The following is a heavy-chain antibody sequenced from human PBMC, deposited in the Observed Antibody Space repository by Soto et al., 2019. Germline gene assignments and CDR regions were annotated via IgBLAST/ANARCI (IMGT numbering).Heavy chain of an antibody. CDR1: GYTLTELS. Sequence: QVQLVQSGAEVKKPGASVKVSCKVSGYTLTELSMHWVRQAPGKGREWMGGFDPEDGETIYAQKFQGRVTMTEDTSTDTAYMELSSLRSEDTAVYYCATYSSSWYRRKSNWFDPWGQGTLVTVSS. V-gene: IGHV1-24*01. CDR2: FDPEDGET. J-gene: IGHJ5*02. D-gene: IGHD6-13*01. CDR3: ATYSSSWYRRKSNWFDP.